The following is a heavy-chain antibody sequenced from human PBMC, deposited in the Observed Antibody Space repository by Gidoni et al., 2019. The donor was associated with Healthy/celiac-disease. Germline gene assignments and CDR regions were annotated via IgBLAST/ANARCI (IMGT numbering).Heavy chain of an antibody. CDR3: ARDRASSSGRYFDY. Sequence: EVQLVESGGGLVQPGGSLRLSCAASGFTVSSNYMSWVRQAPGKGLGWVSVIYSGGSTYYADSVKGRFTISRDNSKNTLYLQMNSLRAEDTAVYYCARDRASSSGRYFDYWGQGTLVTVSS. V-gene: IGHV3-66*02. D-gene: IGHD6-6*01. CDR2: IYSGGST. J-gene: IGHJ4*02. CDR1: GFTVSSNY.